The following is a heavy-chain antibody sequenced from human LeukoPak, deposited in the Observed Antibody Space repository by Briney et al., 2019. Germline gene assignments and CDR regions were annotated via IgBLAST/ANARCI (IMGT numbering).Heavy chain of an antibody. D-gene: IGHD3-22*01. CDR2: INPNSGGT. J-gene: IGHJ4*02. V-gene: IGHV1-2*02. CDR3: ARGGVWLFPSSFDY. CDR1: GYTFTGYY. Sequence: ASVKVSCKASGYTFTGYYMHWVRQAPGQGLEWMGWINPNSGGTNYAQKFQGRVTMARDTSISTAYMELSRLRSDDTAVYYCARGGVWLFPSSFDYWGQGTLVTVSS.